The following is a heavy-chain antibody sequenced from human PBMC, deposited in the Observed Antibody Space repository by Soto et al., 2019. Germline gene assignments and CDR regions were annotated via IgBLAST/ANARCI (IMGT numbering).Heavy chain of an antibody. CDR1: GGSLSRDY. CDR3: ARFRGNPRELWFWELLLPRFDY. J-gene: IGHJ4*02. Sequence: SETLSLTCAVYGGSLSRDYWCWIRHSPGKGLEWIGEINHSGSTNYNPSLKSRVTISVDTSKNQFSLKLSSVTAADTAVYYCARFRGNPRELWFWELLLPRFDYWGQGTLVTVSS. D-gene: IGHD3-10*01. V-gene: IGHV4-34*01. CDR2: INHSGST.